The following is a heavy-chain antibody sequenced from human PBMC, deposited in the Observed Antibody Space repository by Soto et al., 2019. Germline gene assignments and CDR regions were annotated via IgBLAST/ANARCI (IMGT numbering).Heavy chain of an antibody. D-gene: IGHD3-10*01. CDR1: GFTVSSNY. Sequence: GGSLRLSCAASGFTVSSNYMSWVRQAPGKGLEWVSVIYSGGSTYYADSVKGRFTVSRDNSKNTLYLQMNSLRAEDTAVYYCARCGSGSYVDFWGQGTLVTVSS. V-gene: IGHV3-66*01. CDR2: IYSGGST. CDR3: ARCGSGSYVDF. J-gene: IGHJ4*02.